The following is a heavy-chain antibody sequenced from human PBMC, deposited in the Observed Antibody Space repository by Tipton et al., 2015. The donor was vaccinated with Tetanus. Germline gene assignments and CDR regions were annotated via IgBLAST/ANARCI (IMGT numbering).Heavy chain of an antibody. D-gene: IGHD3-9*01. CDR1: GFSFSDYY. Sequence: SLRLSCAASGFSFSDYYMAWIRQAPGKGLQWLAYISDQGHTIRYADSVRGRFSISRDNARNSLFLHMNSLRAEDTAMYFCARQVRYFDWSSDNWGQGTLVTVSS. J-gene: IGHJ4*02. V-gene: IGHV3-11*01. CDR3: ARQVRYFDWSSDN. CDR2: ISDQGHTI.